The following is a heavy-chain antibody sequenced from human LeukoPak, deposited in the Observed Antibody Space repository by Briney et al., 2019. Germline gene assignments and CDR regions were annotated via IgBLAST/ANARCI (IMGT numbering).Heavy chain of an antibody. CDR3: AREHPGIAAAGGFDY. CDR1: GGSISSYD. Sequence: SETLSLTCTVSGGSISSYDWSWIRQPAGNGLEWIGRIYTSGSTNYNPSLKSRVTISVDKSKNQFSLKLSSVTAADTAVYYCAREHPGIAAAGGFDYWGQGTLVTVSS. CDR2: IYTSGST. V-gene: IGHV4-4*07. D-gene: IGHD6-13*01. J-gene: IGHJ4*02.